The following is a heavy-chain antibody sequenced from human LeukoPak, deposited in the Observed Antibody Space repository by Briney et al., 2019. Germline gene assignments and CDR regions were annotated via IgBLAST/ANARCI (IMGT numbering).Heavy chain of an antibody. CDR1: GFTFSSYA. V-gene: IGHV3-23*01. J-gene: IGHJ1*01. Sequence: GGSLRLSCAASGFTFSSYAMSWVRQAPGKGLEWVSAISGSGGSTYYAVSVKGRFTISRDNSKNTLYLQMNSLRTEDTAVYYCAKAPLRCSSTSCYSEFQHWGQGTLVTVSS. CDR3: AKAPLRCSSTSCYSEFQH. CDR2: ISGSGGST. D-gene: IGHD2-2*01.